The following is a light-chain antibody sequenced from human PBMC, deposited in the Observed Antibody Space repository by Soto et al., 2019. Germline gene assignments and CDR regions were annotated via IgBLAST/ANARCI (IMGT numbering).Light chain of an antibody. V-gene: IGLV2-14*02. CDR3: SSFTTTYFYV. CDR2: GVS. CDR1: SGDVGTYDL. Sequence: QSALTQPASVSGSPGQSITISCTGTSGDVGTYDLVSWYQHHPGAAPKLMIYGVSHRPSGVSTRFSASRSAYTALLTISGLQAEDEADYYCSSFTTTYFYVFGPGTKLTVL. J-gene: IGLJ1*01.